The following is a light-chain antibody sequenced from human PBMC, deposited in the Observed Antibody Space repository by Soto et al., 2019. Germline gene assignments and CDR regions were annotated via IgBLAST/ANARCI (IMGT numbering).Light chain of an antibody. V-gene: IGKV3-11*01. J-gene: IGKJ3*01. Sequence: EIVLTQSPATLSLSPGERATLSCRASQSISSYLAWYQQKPDQAPRLLIYDASNRATGIPARFSGSGSGTGFTLTISSLEPEDFAVYYCQQRSTWPFTFGPGTKVDI. CDR2: DAS. CDR3: QQRSTWPFT. CDR1: QSISSY.